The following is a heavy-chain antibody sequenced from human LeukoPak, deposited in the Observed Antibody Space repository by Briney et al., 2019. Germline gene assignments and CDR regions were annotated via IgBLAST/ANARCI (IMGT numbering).Heavy chain of an antibody. D-gene: IGHD6-13*01. Sequence: GGSLRLSCAASGFTFSTYTMNWVRQAPGKGLEWVSSISGSSSFIYYADSVKGRITISRDNARNSVFPQMNSLRAEDTAVYYCARDAGGIAAAGHFDYWGQGTLVSVSS. CDR3: ARDAGGIAAAGHFDY. CDR1: GFTFSTYT. CDR2: ISGSSSFI. J-gene: IGHJ4*02. V-gene: IGHV3-21*01.